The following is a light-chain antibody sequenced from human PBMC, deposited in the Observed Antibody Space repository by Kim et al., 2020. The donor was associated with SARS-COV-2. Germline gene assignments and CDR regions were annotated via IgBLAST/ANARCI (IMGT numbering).Light chain of an antibody. CDR3: QQYHRSPWT. J-gene: IGKJ1*01. V-gene: IGKV3-20*01. CDR1: QSVSNGY. Sequence: LSPGESATLSCRARQSVSNGYLAWYQQKPGRAPSRLMYGASSRATGVPDRFSGSGSETDFTLTISRLEPDDFAVYYCQQYHRSPWTFGPGTKLEI. CDR2: GAS.